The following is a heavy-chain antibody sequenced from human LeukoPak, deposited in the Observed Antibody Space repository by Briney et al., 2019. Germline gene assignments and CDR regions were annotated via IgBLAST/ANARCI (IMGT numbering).Heavy chain of an antibody. CDR1: GFTFSSYA. V-gene: IGHV3-30*04. D-gene: IGHD3-3*01. J-gene: IGHJ4*02. CDR2: ISYDGSNK. CDR3: ARGLPYDFWSGYFMHFDY. Sequence: GGSLRLSCAASGFTFSSYAMHWVRQAPGKGLEWVAVISYDGSNKYYADSVKGRFTISRDNSKNTLYLQMSSLRAEDTAMYYCARGLPYDFWSGYFMHFDYWGQGTLVTVSS.